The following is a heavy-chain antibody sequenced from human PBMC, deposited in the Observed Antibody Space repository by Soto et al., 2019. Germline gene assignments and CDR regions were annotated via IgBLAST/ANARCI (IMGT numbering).Heavy chain of an antibody. CDR3: ARGYCSGGSCYSHDYYYYMDV. CDR1: GYTFTSYG. V-gene: IGHV1-18*01. CDR2: ISAYNGNT. J-gene: IGHJ6*03. Sequence: ASVKVSCKASGYTFTSYGISWVRQAPGQGLEWMGWISAYNGNTNYAQKLQGRVTMTTDTSTSTAYMELRSLRSEDTAVYYCARGYCSGGSCYSHDYYYYMDVWGKGTTVTVSS. D-gene: IGHD2-15*01.